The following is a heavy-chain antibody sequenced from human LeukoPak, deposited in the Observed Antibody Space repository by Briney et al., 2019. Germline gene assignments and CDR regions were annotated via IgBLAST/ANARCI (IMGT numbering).Heavy chain of an antibody. V-gene: IGHV4-4*07. CDR1: DGSISSYY. D-gene: IGHD6-13*01. J-gene: IGHJ4*02. CDR3: ARRSRAAAGKRGSFDY. Sequence: SETLSLTCTVSDGSISSYYWSWIRQPAGKGLEWIGRIYTSGSTNYNPSLKSRVTMSVDTSKNQFSLKLSSVTAADTAVYYCARRSRAAAGKRGSFDYWGQGTLVTVSS. CDR2: IYTSGST.